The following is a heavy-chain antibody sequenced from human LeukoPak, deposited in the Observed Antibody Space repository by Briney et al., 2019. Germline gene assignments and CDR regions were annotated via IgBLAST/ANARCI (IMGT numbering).Heavy chain of an antibody. J-gene: IGHJ4*02. V-gene: IGHV3-7*03. D-gene: IGHD4-17*01. CDR3: AKDNYGDYGGLFNY. CDR2: IKQDGSEK. Sequence: GGSLRLSCAVSGFTFRSYWMSWVRQAPGKGLEWVANIKQDGSEKYYVDSVKGRFTISRDNSKNTLYLRMNSLRAEDTAVYYCAKDNYGDYGGLFNYWGQGTLVTVSS. CDR1: GFTFRSYW.